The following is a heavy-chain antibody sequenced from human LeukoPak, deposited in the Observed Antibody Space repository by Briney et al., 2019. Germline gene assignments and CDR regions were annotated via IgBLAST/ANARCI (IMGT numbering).Heavy chain of an antibody. D-gene: IGHD3-3*01. CDR3: ARAVYDFWSGYAKPFDY. CDR2: IYYSGST. J-gene: IGHJ4*02. Sequence: SETLSLTCTVSGGSISSYYWSWIRQPPGKGLEWIGYIYYSGSTNYNPSLKSRVTISVDTTKNQFSLKLSSVTAADTAVYYCARAVYDFWSGYAKPFDYWGQGTLVTVSS. V-gene: IGHV4-59*12. CDR1: GGSISSYY.